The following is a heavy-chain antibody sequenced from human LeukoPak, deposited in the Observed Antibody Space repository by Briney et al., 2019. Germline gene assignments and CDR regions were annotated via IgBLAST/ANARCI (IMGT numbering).Heavy chain of an antibody. Sequence: GGSLRLSCAASGFTFSSYDMNWIRQAPGKGLEWVSSISSSSNYIYHADSVKGRFTISRDNSKNTLYLQMNSLRAEDTAVYYCAKDRGYHYDSSGYYRMDAFDIWGQGTMVTVSS. CDR1: GFTFSSYD. J-gene: IGHJ3*02. V-gene: IGHV3-21*01. CDR3: AKDRGYHYDSSGYYRMDAFDI. CDR2: ISSSSNYI. D-gene: IGHD3-22*01.